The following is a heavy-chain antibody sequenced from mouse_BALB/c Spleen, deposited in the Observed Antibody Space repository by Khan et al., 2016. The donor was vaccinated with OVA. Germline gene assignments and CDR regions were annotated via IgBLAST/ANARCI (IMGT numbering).Heavy chain of an antibody. V-gene: IGHV3-2*02. D-gene: IGHD4-1*01. Sequence: VQLKQSGPGLVKPSQSLSLTCTVTGYSITSDYAWNWIRQFPGNKLEWMGYIGYSGSISYNPSLKSRISITRDTSKNQFFLQLNSVTTEDTATYYCAILGPGFAYWGQGTLVTVSA. CDR3: AILGPGFAY. CDR1: GYSITSDYA. J-gene: IGHJ3*01. CDR2: IGYSGSI.